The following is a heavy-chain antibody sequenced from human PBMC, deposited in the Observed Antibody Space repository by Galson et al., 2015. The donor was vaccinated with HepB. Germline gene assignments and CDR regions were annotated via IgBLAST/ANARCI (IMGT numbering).Heavy chain of an antibody. Sequence: SLRLSCAASGFTFSSYGMHWVRQAPGKGLEWVAVIWYDGSNKYYADSVKGRFTISRDNSKNTLYLQMNSLRAEDTAVYYCARDLEVVPAAIGTLDYWGQGTLVTVSS. V-gene: IGHV3-33*01. CDR3: ARDLEVVPAAIGTLDY. D-gene: IGHD2-2*02. CDR2: IWYDGSNK. J-gene: IGHJ4*02. CDR1: GFTFSSYG.